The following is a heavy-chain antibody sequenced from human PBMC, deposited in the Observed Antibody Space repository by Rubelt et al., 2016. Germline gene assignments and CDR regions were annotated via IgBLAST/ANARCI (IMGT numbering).Heavy chain of an antibody. J-gene: IGHJ4*02. CDR1: GGSFSGYY. CDR2: INHSGST. V-gene: IGHV4-34*01. CDR3: ARGSSTSCYDY. D-gene: IGHD2-2*01. Sequence: QVQLQESGPGLVKPSETLSLTCAVYGGSFSGYYWSWIRQPPGKGLEWIGEINHSGSTNYNPSLKSRVTISVDTSKNQFSLKLSSVTAADTAVYYCARGSSTSCYDYWGQGTLVTVSS.